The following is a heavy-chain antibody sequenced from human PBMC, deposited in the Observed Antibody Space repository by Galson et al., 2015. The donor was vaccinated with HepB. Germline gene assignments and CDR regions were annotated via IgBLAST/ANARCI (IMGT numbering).Heavy chain of an antibody. D-gene: IGHD3-22*01. CDR2: FDPEDGET. CDR3: AARVPSYYVSSAQKFDI. CDR1: GYTLTELS. J-gene: IGHJ3*02. V-gene: IGHV1-24*01. Sequence: SVKVSCKVSGYTLTELSMHWVRQAPGKGLEWMGGFDPEDGETIYAQKFQGRVTMTEDTSTDTAYMELSSLRSEDTAVYYCAARVPSYYVSSAQKFDIWGQGTMVTVSS.